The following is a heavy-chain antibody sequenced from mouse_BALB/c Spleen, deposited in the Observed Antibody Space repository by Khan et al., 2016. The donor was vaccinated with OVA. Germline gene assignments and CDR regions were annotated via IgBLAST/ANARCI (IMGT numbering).Heavy chain of an antibody. CDR2: INPHIGET. J-gene: IGHJ2*01. Sequence: VQLKQSGPELVKPGASVKISCKASGYSFTGYFMNWVMQSHGKSLEWIGRINPHIGETLYNQKFKDKATLTVDESSRIAHMELRSLASEDSAVYYCTRIYRSDCDYWGQGTTLTVAS. CDR3: TRIYRSDCDY. CDR1: GYSFTGYF. V-gene: IGHV1-20*02. D-gene: IGHD1-1*01.